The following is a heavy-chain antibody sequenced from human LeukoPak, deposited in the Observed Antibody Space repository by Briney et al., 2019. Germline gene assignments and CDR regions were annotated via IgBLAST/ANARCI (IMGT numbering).Heavy chain of an antibody. CDR1: GGSISGYY. Sequence: SETLSLTCTVSGGSISGYYWSWSRQPPGKGLEWIGYVYDNGNTNYNPSLKSRVTILVDTSKNQFSLKLSSVTAADTAVYYCARHRARGYSYGYEYYFDYWGQGTLVTVSS. J-gene: IGHJ4*02. V-gene: IGHV4-59*08. CDR3: ARHRARGYSYGYEYYFDY. CDR2: VYDNGNT. D-gene: IGHD5-18*01.